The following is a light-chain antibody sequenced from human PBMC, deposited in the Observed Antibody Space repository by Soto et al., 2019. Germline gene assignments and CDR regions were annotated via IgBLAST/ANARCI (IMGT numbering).Light chain of an antibody. CDR1: QSISNW. Sequence: DIQMTQSPSTLPAXVXXXXTXXCRASQSISNWLAWYQQKPGTAPKVLIYHASNLQSGVPSRFSGSGSGTEFTLTISSLQPDDFATYYCQQYNSYSFGQGTKVDIK. V-gene: IGKV1-5*02. J-gene: IGKJ1*01. CDR3: QQYNSYS. CDR2: HAS.